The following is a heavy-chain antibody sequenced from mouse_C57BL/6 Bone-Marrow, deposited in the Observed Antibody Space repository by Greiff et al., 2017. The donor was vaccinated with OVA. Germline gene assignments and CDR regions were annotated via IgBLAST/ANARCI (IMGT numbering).Heavy chain of an antibody. CDR2: IDPENGDT. D-gene: IGHD2-4*01. CDR3: TSRLRRAMDY. V-gene: IGHV14-4*01. J-gene: IGHJ4*01. CDR1: GFNIKDAY. Sequence: VQLKQSGAELVRPGASVKLSCTASGFNIKDAYMHWVKQRPEQGLEWIGWIDPENGDTEYASKFQGKATITADTSSNTAYLQLSSLTSEDTAVYYCTSRLRRAMDYWGQGTSVTVSS.